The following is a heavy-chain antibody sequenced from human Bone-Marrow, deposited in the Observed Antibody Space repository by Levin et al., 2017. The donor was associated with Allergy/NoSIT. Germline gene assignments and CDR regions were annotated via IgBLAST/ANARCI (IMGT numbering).Heavy chain of an antibody. D-gene: IGHD2-2*02. V-gene: IGHV1-8*01. CDR1: GYSFSRYD. J-gene: IGHJ3*02. Sequence: GESLKISCKATGYSFSRYDINWVRQATGQGPEWMGWSNPNSGNTVLAQKFQGRVTLTRNTSISTAYLELSSLRDDDTALYYCARGLLLYPHAFDIWGQGTVVTVSS. CDR3: ARGLLLYPHAFDI. CDR2: SNPNSGNT.